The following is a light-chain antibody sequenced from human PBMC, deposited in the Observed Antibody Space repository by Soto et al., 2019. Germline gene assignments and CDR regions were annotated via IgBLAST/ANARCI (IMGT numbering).Light chain of an antibody. CDR1: QSLSSSY. V-gene: IGKV3D-20*02. J-gene: IGKJ1*01. Sequence: EIVLTQSPGTLSLSRLERAALXERASQSLSSSYLAWYQQKPGQAPRLLIYDASNRATGIPARFSGSGSGTDFTLTISSLEPEDFAVYYCQQRSNWRFGRGTKVDIK. CDR2: DAS. CDR3: QQRSNWR.